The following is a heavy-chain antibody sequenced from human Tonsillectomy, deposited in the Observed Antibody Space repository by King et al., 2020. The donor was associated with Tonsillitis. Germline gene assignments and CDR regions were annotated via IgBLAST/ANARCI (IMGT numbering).Heavy chain of an antibody. CDR1: GFRFDWFA. CDR3: AKFSGQNYEDYNFDY. CDR2: ITGGGGDT. Sequence: VQLVESGGGLVQPGGSLRLSCAASGFRFDWFAMNWVRQAPGKGLEWVSAITGGGGDTYYADSVKGRLTISRDNSKNTLFLEMNSLRAEDTAVYYCAKFSGQNYEDYNFDYWGQGTRVTVSS. V-gene: IGHV3-23*04. D-gene: IGHD3-3*01. J-gene: IGHJ4*02.